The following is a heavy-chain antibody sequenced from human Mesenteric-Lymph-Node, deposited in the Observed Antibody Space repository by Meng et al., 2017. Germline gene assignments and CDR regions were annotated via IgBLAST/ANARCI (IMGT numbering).Heavy chain of an antibody. CDR1: GFTFSSYA. J-gene: IGHJ4*02. CDR3: ARAYRRDGYNCDY. CDR2: ISGSGGST. V-gene: IGHV3-21*01. Sequence: GGSLRLSCAASGFTFSSYAMHWVRQAPGKGLEWVSAISGSGGSTYYVDSVKGRFTISRDNAKNSLYLQMNSLRAEDTAVYYCARAYRRDGYNCDYWGQGTLVTVSS. D-gene: IGHD5-24*01.